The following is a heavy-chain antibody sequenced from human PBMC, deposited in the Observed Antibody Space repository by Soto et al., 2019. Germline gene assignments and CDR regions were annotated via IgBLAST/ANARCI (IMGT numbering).Heavy chain of an antibody. CDR2: MNPNSGNT. J-gene: IGHJ4*02. V-gene: IGHV1-8*01. D-gene: IGHD3-16*02. CDR1: GYTFTSYD. Sequence: QVQLVQSGAEVKKPGASVKVSCKASGYTFTSYDINWVRQATGQGIEWMGWMNPNSGNTGYAQKFQGRVTMTRNTTISTAYMELSSVRSDDTAVYYCARVPCGGVIKSGGYWGQGTLVTVSS. CDR3: ARVPCGGVIKSGGY.